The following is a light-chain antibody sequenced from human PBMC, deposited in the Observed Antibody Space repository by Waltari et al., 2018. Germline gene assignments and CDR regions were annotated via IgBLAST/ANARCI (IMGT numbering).Light chain of an antibody. CDR1: SSDVGGYKY. J-gene: IGLJ2*01. Sequence: QSALTQPASVSGSPGQSITISCTGTSSDVGGYKYVSWYQQHQGKAPKLIIYDVNNRPSGVSNRFSGSKSSNTASLTISGLQAEDEADYYCNSFTLGTALLVFGGGTKLTVL. V-gene: IGLV2-14*03. CDR3: NSFTLGTALLV. CDR2: DVN.